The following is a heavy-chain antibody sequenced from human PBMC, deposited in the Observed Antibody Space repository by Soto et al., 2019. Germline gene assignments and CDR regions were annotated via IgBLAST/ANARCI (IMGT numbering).Heavy chain of an antibody. Sequence: QVQLVQSGAEVKKPGASVKVSCKASGYTFTNYGISWVRQAPGQALEWMVWISAYNSNTNHAQEQQGRVTITPDTSTSTPYLELGSLRSAGTAVYYCARDTAGYYECVGESYYYGTEGYDQVTTYTVAS. CDR2: ISAYNSNT. CDR3: ARDTAGYYECVGESYYYGTEG. V-gene: IGHV1-18*04. CDR1: GYTFTNYG. J-gene: IGHJ6*02. D-gene: IGHD4-17*01.